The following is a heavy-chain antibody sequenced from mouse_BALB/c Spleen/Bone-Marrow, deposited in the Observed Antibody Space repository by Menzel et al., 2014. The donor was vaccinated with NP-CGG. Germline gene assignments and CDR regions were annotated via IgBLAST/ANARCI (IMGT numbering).Heavy chain of an antibody. J-gene: IGHJ2*01. CDR3: ARFTRDY. Sequence: VQLQHSGDELVRPGTSVKVSCKASGYAFTNYLIEWFKQRPGQGLEWIGRINPGIGGTTYNAKFKGKATLTADKSSTTAYMQLSSLTSDDSAVYFCARFTRDYWGQGTTLTVSS. V-gene: IGHV1-54*01. CDR1: GYAFTNYL. CDR2: INPGIGGT.